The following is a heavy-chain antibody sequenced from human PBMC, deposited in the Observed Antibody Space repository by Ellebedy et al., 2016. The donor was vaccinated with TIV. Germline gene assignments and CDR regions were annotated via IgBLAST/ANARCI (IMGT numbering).Heavy chain of an antibody. J-gene: IGHJ4*02. D-gene: IGHD5-12*01. CDR3: ARDLDIVATIGDY. Sequence: AASVKVSCKASGGTFSSYAISWVRQAPGQGLEWMGGIIPIFGTANYAQKFQGRVTITPDESTSTAYMELRSLRSDDTAVYYCARDLDIVATIGDYWGQGTLVTVSS. V-gene: IGHV1-69*13. CDR1: GGTFSSYA. CDR2: IIPIFGTA.